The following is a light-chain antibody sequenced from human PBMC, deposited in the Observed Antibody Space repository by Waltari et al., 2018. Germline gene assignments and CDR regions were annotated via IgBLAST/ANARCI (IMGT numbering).Light chain of an antibody. V-gene: IGKV1-39*01. CDR3: QQGYISLT. CDR2: GAS. Sequence: TCRASMNITSYLNWYQQRPGKAPNLLIYGASNLQSWVPSRFSGSGSGTDFTLTISGLQPEDFATYYCQQGYISLTFGGGTKVEMK. CDR1: MNITSY. J-gene: IGKJ4*01.